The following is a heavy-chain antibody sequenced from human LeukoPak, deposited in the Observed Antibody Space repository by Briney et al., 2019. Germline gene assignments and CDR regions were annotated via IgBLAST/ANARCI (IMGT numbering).Heavy chain of an antibody. D-gene: IGHD3-10*01. CDR1: VGSFSGYY. V-gene: IGHV4-34*01. J-gene: IGHJ6*03. CDR3: ARGYYGSGSHCCHMDV. Sequence: SETLSLTCAVYVGSFSGYYWSWIRHPPGKGLECIGEINHSGSTNYNSSLKSRVTISVDTSKNQFSLKLSSVTAADTAVYYCARGYYGSGSHCCHMDVWGKGTTITVS. CDR2: INHSGST.